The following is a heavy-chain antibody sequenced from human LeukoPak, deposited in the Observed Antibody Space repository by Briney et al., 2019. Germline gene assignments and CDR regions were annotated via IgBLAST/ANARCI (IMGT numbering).Heavy chain of an antibody. D-gene: IGHD3-3*01. J-gene: IGHJ5*02. Sequence: ASVKVSCKASGYTFTDDYVHWVRQAPGQGLEWMGWIHPNSGVTNYAQKFQGRVTMTRDMSISTAYMELSRLRSDDTAVYYCARDLTHYDFWSGYYLGWFDPWGQGTLVTVSS. CDR2: IHPNSGVT. V-gene: IGHV1-2*02. CDR3: ARDLTHYDFWSGYYLGWFDP. CDR1: GYTFTDDY.